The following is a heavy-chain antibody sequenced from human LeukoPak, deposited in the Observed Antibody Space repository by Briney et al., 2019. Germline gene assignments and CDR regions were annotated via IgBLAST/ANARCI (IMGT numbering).Heavy chain of an antibody. Sequence: GGSLRLSCAASGFTFSSYALHWVRQAPGKGLEWVAITSFDGSNKYYGDSVKGRFTISRDNSKNTLYMQMTRLRPENTAVYYCARDNIVATINANYFYFYTDVGSKGTTVTVSS. CDR1: GFTFSSYA. D-gene: IGHD5-12*01. CDR2: TSFDGSNK. V-gene: IGHV3-30*04. CDR3: ARDNIVATINANYFYFYTDV. J-gene: IGHJ6*03.